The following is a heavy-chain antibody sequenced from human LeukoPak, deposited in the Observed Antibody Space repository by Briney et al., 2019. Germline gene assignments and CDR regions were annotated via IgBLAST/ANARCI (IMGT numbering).Heavy chain of an antibody. V-gene: IGHV3-23*01. CDR3: AKYIVATNSNLVAATRRYFDY. Sequence: PGGSLRLSCAASGFTFSIYGMSWVRQAPGKGLEWVSAISASGGSTYYADSVKGRFTISRDNSKNTLYLQMNSLRAEDTAVYYCAKYIVATNSNLVAATRRYFDYWGQRTLVTVSS. CDR1: GFTFSIYG. CDR2: ISASGGST. J-gene: IGHJ4*02. D-gene: IGHD2-15*01.